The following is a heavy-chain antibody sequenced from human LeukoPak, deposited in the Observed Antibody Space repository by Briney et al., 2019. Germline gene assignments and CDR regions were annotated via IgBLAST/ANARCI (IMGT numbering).Heavy chain of an antibody. CDR1: GASISSYY. J-gene: IGHJ6*02. Sequence: SETLSLTCTVSGASISSYYWSWIRQPPGGGLEWIGYIYYSGSTNYNPSLKRRVTISLDTSKSQFSLKLRSVTAADTAVYYCARSGFDSRYYFGMDVWGQGTTVTVSS. CDR3: ARSGFDSRYYFGMDV. CDR2: IYYSGST. D-gene: IGHD5-12*01. V-gene: IGHV4-59*01.